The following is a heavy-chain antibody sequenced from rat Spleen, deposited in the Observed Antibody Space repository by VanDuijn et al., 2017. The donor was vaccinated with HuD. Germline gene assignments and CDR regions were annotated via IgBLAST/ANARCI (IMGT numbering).Heavy chain of an antibody. CDR1: GFTFSNYG. CDR2: ISTSGGST. Sequence: EVQLVESGGGLVQPGRSLKLSCAASGFTFSNYGMHWIRQAPTKGLEWVASISTSGGSTYYRDSVKGRFTISRDNAKSTRYLQMNSLRSEDKATFYCTRGAAVVDYWGQGVMVSVSS. J-gene: IGHJ2*01. CDR3: TRGAAVVDY. V-gene: IGHV5-19*01.